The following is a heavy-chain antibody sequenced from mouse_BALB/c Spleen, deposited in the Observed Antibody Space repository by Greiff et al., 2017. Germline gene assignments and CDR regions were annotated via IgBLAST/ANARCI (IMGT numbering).Heavy chain of an antibody. Sequence: EVKLVESGGGLVQPGGSRKLSCAASGFTFSSFGMHWVRQAPEKGLEWVAYISSGSSTIYYADTVKGRFTISRDNPKNTLFLQMTSLRSEDTAMYYCARMIWGLYAMDYWGQGTSVTVSS. CDR2: ISSGSSTI. D-gene: IGHD2-4*01. V-gene: IGHV5-17*02. CDR1: GFTFSSFG. J-gene: IGHJ4*01. CDR3: ARMIWGLYAMDY.